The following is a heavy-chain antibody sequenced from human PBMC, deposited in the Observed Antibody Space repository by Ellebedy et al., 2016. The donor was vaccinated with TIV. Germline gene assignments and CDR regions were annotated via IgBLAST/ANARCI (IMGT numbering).Heavy chain of an antibody. CDR2: IIPILNIT. CDR1: GGTFSNYS. J-gene: IGHJ4*02. D-gene: IGHD3-16*01. V-gene: IGHV1-69*02. Sequence: ASVKVSCKASGGTFSNYSISWVRQAPGQGLEWMGRIIPILNITDYAQKFQGRVTITADKSTSTAYMELSSLRSEDTAVYYCAGGEDYFDYWGQGTLVTVSS. CDR3: AGGEDYFDY.